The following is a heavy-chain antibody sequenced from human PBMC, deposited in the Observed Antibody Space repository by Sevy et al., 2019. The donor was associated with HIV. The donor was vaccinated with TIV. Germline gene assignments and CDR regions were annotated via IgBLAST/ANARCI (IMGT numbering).Heavy chain of an antibody. CDR2: ISGSSNYI. V-gene: IGHV3-21*06. D-gene: IGHD1-26*01. J-gene: IGHJ4*02. Sequence: GSLRLSCAASEFTFSSYNMNWVRQAPGKGLEWVSSISGSSNYIYYAESVKGRFRISRDNVKDTLYLQMNSLGADDTAVYYCARGPPDGSYDYFDYWGQGTLVTVSS. CDR1: EFTFSSYN. CDR3: ARGPPDGSYDYFDY.